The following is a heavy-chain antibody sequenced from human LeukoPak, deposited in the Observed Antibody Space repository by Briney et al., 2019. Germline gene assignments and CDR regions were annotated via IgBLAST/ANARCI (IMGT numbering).Heavy chain of an antibody. Sequence: ASVKVSCKASGYTFTGYYMHWVRQAPGQGLEWMGWISAYNGNTNYAQKLQGRVTMTTDTSTSTAYMELRSLRSDDTAVYYCARELLWFGELFQGMDVWGKGTTVTVSS. CDR2: ISAYNGNT. CDR1: GYTFTGYY. J-gene: IGHJ6*03. V-gene: IGHV1-18*04. CDR3: ARELLWFGELFQGMDV. D-gene: IGHD3-10*01.